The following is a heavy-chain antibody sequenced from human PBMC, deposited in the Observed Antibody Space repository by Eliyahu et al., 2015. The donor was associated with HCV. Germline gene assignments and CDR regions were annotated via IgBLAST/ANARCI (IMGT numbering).Heavy chain of an antibody. CDR1: GYTFTTYD. J-gene: IGHJ4*02. CDR3: ARGTNDFWD. V-gene: IGHV1-8*01. D-gene: IGHD3-3*01. CDR2: MNPNSGNT. Sequence: QVQLVQSGADVKKPGAXVXVSCKAPGYTFTTYDINWVRXATGQGLEWMGWMNPNSGNTGYAQKFQGRVTMTRNTSISTAYMELSSLRSEDTAVYYCARGTNDFWDWGQGTLVTVSS.